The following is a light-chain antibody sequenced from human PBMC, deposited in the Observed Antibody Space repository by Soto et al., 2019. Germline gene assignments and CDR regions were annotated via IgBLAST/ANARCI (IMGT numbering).Light chain of an antibody. Sequence: SYELPQPPSVSVSPGQTASITCSGDKLGDKYACWYQQKPGQSPVLVIYQDSKLPSGIPERFSGSNSGNTATLTISWTQAMDEADYYCQAWDRSTRVVFGGGTKLTVL. J-gene: IGLJ2*01. CDR3: QAWDRSTRVV. CDR1: KLGDKY. CDR2: QDS. V-gene: IGLV3-1*01.